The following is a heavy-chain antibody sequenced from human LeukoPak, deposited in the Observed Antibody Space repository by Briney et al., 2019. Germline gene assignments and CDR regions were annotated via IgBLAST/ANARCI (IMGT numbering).Heavy chain of an antibody. CDR3: ARDGAFRIYDY. Sequence: GGSLRLFCAASGFTFSSYWMTWVRQAPGKGLEWVASIKQDGNEKYYVDSVKGRFTISRDNARNSLYLQMSSLRADDTAVYYCARDGAFRIYDYLGQGTLVTVSS. CDR1: GFTFSSYW. J-gene: IGHJ4*02. V-gene: IGHV3-7*01. D-gene: IGHD3-3*02. CDR2: IKQDGNEK.